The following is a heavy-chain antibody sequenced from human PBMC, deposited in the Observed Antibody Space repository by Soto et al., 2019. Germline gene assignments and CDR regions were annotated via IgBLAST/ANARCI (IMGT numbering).Heavy chain of an antibody. V-gene: IGHV3-30*18. CDR2: ISYDGSNK. D-gene: IGHD3-10*01. Sequence: GGSLRLSCAASGFTFSSYGMHWVRQAPGKGLEWVAVISYDGSNKYYADSVKGRFTISRDNSKNTLYLQMNSLRAEDTAVYYCAKEYGSGSYFLYYYYGMDVWGQGTTVTVSS. CDR1: GFTFSSYG. CDR3: AKEYGSGSYFLYYYYGMDV. J-gene: IGHJ6*02.